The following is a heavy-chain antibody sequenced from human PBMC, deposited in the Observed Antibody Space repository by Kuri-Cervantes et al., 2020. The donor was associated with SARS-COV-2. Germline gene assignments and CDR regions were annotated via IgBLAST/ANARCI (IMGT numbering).Heavy chain of an antibody. J-gene: IGHJ4*02. CDR3: ARSFDSSSWHLFDY. D-gene: IGHD6-13*01. Sequence: SVKVSCKASGGTFSSYAISWVRQTPGQGLEWMGGIIPIFGTANYAQKFQGRVTITTDESTSTAYMELSSLRSEDTAVYYCARSFDSSSWHLFDYWGQGTLVTVSS. CDR2: IIPIFGTA. CDR1: GGTFSSYA. V-gene: IGHV1-69*05.